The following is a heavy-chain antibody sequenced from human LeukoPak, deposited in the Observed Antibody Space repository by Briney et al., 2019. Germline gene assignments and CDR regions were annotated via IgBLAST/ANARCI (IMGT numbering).Heavy chain of an antibody. Sequence: GGSLRLSCAASGFTFSSYSMNWVRQAPGKGLEWVSSISTSSSYIYYADSVKGRFTFSRDNARNSVYLQMNSLRAEDTAVYYCARDGGAYGSGSYYYYYYYYMDVWGKGTTVTVSS. CDR3: ARDGGAYGSGSYYYYYYYYMDV. V-gene: IGHV3-21*01. J-gene: IGHJ6*03. CDR2: ISTSSSYI. D-gene: IGHD3-10*01. CDR1: GFTFSSYS.